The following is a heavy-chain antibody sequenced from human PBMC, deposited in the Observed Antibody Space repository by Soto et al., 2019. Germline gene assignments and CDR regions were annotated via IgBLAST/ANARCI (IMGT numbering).Heavy chain of an antibody. D-gene: IGHD6-13*01. V-gene: IGHV3-48*01. CDR3: ARRGQQPTSFLDY. CDR1: GFTFSSYS. J-gene: IGHJ4*02. Sequence: PGGSLRLSCAASGFTFSSYSMNWVRQAPGKGLEWVSYISSSSSTIYYADSVKGRFTISRDNAKNSLYLQMNSLRAEDTAVYYCARRGQQPTSFLDYWGQGTLVTVSS. CDR2: ISSSSSTI.